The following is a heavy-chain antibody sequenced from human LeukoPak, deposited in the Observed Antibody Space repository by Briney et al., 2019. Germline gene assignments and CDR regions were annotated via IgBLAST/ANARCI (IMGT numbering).Heavy chain of an antibody. CDR2: ISSSRTT. V-gene: IGHV3-48*01. D-gene: IGHD3-10*02. J-gene: IGHJ6*04. Sequence: GGSLRLSCAASGFPFSSYSMNWVRQAPGEGLEWVSYISSSRTTSYADSVKGRFTISRDNAKNSLYLQMNSLRAEDTAVYYCAELGITMIGGVWGKGTTVTISS. CDR3: AELGITMIGGV. CDR1: GFPFSSYS.